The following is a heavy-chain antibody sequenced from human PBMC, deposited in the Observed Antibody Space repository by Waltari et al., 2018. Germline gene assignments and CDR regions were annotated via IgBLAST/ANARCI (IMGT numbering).Heavy chain of an antibody. CDR1: GFDFSEYD. D-gene: IGHD3-10*01. Sequence: EVRLAESGGGLVKPGGALRLSCTASGFDFSEYDMNWVRQAPGTGLWWVSSIGGTHSNIFYADSVKGRFTVSRDNAKNSLYLQMDNLRAEDSGLYFCTRDLYGSGGDWFDPWGQGTLVTVSS. V-gene: IGHV3-21*03. CDR2: IGGTHSNI. J-gene: IGHJ5*02. CDR3: TRDLYGSGGDWFDP.